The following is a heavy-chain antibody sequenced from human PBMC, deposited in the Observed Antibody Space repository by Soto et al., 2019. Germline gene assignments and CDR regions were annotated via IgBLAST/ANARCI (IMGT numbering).Heavy chain of an antibody. J-gene: IGHJ4*02. Sequence: SETLSLTCTLSGDSISSYYWTWIRQPPGKGLEWIGYIYYSGSTDYNPSLKSRVTISVDTSKNQFSLKLSSVTAADTAVYYCAREEGLSLDYWGQGTLVTVS. CDR3: AREEGLSLDY. D-gene: IGHD3-3*01. V-gene: IGHV4-59*01. CDR1: GDSISSYY. CDR2: IYYSGST.